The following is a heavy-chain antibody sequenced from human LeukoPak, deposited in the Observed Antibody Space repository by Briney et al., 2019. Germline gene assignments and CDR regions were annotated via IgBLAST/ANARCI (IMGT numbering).Heavy chain of an antibody. CDR3: ATYRQVLLPFES. CDR2: IFPSGGEI. J-gene: IGHJ4*02. CDR1: GFTFRNYW. V-gene: IGHV3-23*01. D-gene: IGHD5-18*01. Sequence: GGSLRLSCAASGFTFRNYWMSWVRQPPGKGLEWVSSIFPSGGEIHYADSVRGRFTISRDNSKSILSLQMNSLIAEDTAIYYCATYRQVLLPFESWGQGTLVTVSS.